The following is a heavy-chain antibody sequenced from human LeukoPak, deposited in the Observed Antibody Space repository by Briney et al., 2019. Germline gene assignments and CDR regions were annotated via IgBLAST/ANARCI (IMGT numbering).Heavy chain of an antibody. CDR2: ISSSSSTI. CDR3: ARGGEYYYGSGSYPGGVDY. CDR1: GFTFSSYS. J-gene: IGHJ4*02. Sequence: GGSLRLSCAASGFTFSSYSMNWVRQAPGKGLEWVSYISSSSSTIYYADSVKGRFTISRDNAKNSLYLQMNSLRAEDTAVYYCARGGEYYYGSGSYPGGVDYWGQGTLVTVSS. V-gene: IGHV3-48*01. D-gene: IGHD3-10*01.